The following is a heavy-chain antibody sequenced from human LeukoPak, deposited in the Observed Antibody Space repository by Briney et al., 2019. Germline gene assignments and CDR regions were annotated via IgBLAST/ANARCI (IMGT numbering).Heavy chain of an antibody. CDR1: GYRFTNYW. Sequence: GESLKISCKGSGYRFTNYWIGWVRQMPGKGLEWMGIIYPGDSDTRYSPSFQGQVTISADKSISTAYLQWSSLRASDTAMYYCARQLYDSSGYDAFDIWGQGTMVTVSS. CDR2: IYPGDSDT. D-gene: IGHD3-22*01. CDR3: ARQLYDSSGYDAFDI. J-gene: IGHJ3*02. V-gene: IGHV5-51*01.